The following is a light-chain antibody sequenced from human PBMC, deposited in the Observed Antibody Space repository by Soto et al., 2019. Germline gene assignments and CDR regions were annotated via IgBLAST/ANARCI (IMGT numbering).Light chain of an antibody. J-gene: IGLJ7*01. Sequence: QSVLTQPASVSGSPGQSITISCTGTSSDVGDNYVSWYQQHPGKAPKLIIYEVSNRPSGISNRFSGSKSGNSASLTISGLQAEDEGDYFCGSYTIDSTWVFGGGTQLTVL. CDR3: GSYTIDSTWV. CDR2: EVS. V-gene: IGLV2-14*01. CDR1: SSDVGDNY.